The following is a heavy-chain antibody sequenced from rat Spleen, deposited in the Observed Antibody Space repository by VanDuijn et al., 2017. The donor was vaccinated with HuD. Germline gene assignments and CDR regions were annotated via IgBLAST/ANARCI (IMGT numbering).Heavy chain of an antibody. CDR2: ISYDGSST. CDR3: ARLNGGSYVMDA. Sequence: EVQLVESDGGLVQPGRSLKLSCAASGFTFSDYYMAWVRQAPTKGLEWVATISYDGSSTYYRDSVKGRFTISRDNAKSTLYLQMDSLRSEDTATYYCARLNGGSYVMDAWGQGASVTVSS. CDR1: GFTFSDYY. J-gene: IGHJ4*01. D-gene: IGHD1-11*01. V-gene: IGHV5-29*01.